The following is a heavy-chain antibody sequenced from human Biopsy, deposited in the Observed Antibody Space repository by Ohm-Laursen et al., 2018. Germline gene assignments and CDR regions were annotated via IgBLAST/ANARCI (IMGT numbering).Heavy chain of an antibody. D-gene: IGHD5-12*01. CDR2: ISEGGST. CDR3: ARLGSGDYFPTFFDF. CDR1: GASFSGDY. J-gene: IGHJ4*02. Sequence: SQTLSLTCTVSGASFSGDYWSWIRQSPGRGLEWIGSISEGGSTYYNPSLRGRVTISVDASKNQFSLKLSSVTAADTAVYYCARLGSGDYFPTFFDFWGQGALVTVSS. V-gene: IGHV4-59*12.